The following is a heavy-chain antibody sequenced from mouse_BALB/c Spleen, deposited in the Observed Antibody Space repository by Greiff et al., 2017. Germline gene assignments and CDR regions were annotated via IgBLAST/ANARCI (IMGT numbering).Heavy chain of an antibody. V-gene: IGHV3-2*02. Sequence: EVHLVESGPGLVKPSQSLSLTCTVTGYSITSDYAWNWIRQFPGNKLEWMGYISYSGSTSYNPSLKSRISITRDTSKNQFFLQLNSVTTEDTATYYCARGGYYGFAYWGQGTLVTVSA. CDR2: ISYSGST. D-gene: IGHD2-3*01. CDR3: ARGGYYGFAY. J-gene: IGHJ3*01. CDR1: GYSITSDYA.